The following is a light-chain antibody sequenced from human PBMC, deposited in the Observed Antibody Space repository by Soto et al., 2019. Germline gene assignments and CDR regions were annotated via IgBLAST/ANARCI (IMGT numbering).Light chain of an antibody. J-gene: IGLJ2*01. V-gene: IGLV2-14*01. CDR3: SSYTTSNTVV. CDR2: DVS. CDR1: SSDVGGYNY. Sequence: QSALTQPASVSGSPGQSITISCTGTSSDVGGYNYVSWYQQHPGKAPKLMIYDVSYRPSGVSNRFSGSKSGNTASLTISGLQAEDEAGYFCSSYTTSNTVVFGGGTKLTVL.